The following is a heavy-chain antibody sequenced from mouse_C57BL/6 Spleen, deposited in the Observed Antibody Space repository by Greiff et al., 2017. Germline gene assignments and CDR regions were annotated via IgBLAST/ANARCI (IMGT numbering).Heavy chain of an antibody. CDR1: GYTFTSYW. V-gene: IGHV1-55*01. D-gene: IGHD1-3*01. J-gene: IGHJ2*01. CDR3: SRWGSDYFDY. Sequence: QVQLQQPGAELVKPGASVKMSCKASGYTFTSYWINWVKQRPGQGLEWIGDIYPGSGSTNYNEKFKSKATLTVDTSSSTAYMQLSSLTSEDAAVYYCSRWGSDYFDYWGQGTTLTVSS. CDR2: IYPGSGST.